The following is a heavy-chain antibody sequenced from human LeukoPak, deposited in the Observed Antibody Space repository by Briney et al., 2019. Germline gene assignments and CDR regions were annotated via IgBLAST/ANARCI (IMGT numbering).Heavy chain of an antibody. CDR3: AKGAYYDSTGYVDY. J-gene: IGHJ4*02. CDR2: LSGTGAST. Sequence: PGGSLRLSCAASKFIFGDYAMSWVRQAPGKGLEWVSSLSGTGASTYYADSVKGRFTISRDNSKNTLYVQMSRLRAEDTAVYYCAKGAYYDSTGYVDYWGQGTLVTVSS. V-gene: IGHV3-23*01. CDR1: KFIFGDYA. D-gene: IGHD3-22*01.